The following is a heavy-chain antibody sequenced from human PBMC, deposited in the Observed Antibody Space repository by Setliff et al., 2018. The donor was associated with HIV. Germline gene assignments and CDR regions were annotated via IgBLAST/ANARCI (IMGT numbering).Heavy chain of an antibody. V-gene: IGHV3-7*03. Sequence: GGSLRLSCAASGFILGSDWMRWVRQAPGKGLERVADIKQDGSETYYVDSVRGRFTISRDNAKSSLYLQMNSLRAEDTAVYYCARGTDYSGWFYDYWGQGTLVTVSS. J-gene: IGHJ4*02. D-gene: IGHD1-26*01. CDR2: IKQDGSET. CDR1: GFILGSDW. CDR3: ARGTDYSGWFYDY.